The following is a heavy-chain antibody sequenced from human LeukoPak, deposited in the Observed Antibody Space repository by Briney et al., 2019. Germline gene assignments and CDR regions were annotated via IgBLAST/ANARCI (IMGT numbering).Heavy chain of an antibody. CDR2: INPNSGGT. CDR3: ARDNYDSSGYFPSFDY. Sequence: WASVKVSCKASGYTLTGYYMHWVRQAPGQGLEWMGWINPNSGGTNYAQKFQGRVTMTRDTSISTAYMELSRLRSDDTAVYYCARDNYDSSGYFPSFDYWGQGTLVTVSS. V-gene: IGHV1-2*02. J-gene: IGHJ4*02. CDR1: GYTLTGYY. D-gene: IGHD3-22*01.